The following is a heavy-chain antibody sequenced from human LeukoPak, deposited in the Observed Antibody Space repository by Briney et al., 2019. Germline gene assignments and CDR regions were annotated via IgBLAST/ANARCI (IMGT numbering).Heavy chain of an antibody. CDR3: ARVGYYDYIWGSYRYRKFDY. J-gene: IGHJ4*02. V-gene: IGHV1-18*01. CDR2: ISAYNGNT. D-gene: IGHD3-16*02. Sequence: GASVKVSCKASGYTFTSYGISWVRQAPGQGLDWMGCISAYNGNTNYAQKLQGRVTMTTDTSTSTAYMELRSLRSDDTAVYYCARVGYYDYIWGSYRYRKFDYWGQGTLVTVSS. CDR1: GYTFTSYG.